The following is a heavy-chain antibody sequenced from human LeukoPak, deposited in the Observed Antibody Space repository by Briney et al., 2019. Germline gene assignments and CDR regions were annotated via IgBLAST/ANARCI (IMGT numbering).Heavy chain of an antibody. CDR3: ATDRNSGKYYDY. Sequence: GGSLRLSCAASGFTFSSYAMSWVRQAPGKGLEWVSAISGSGGSTYYADSVKGRFTISRDNSKNTLYLQMNSLRAEDTAVYYCATDRNSGKYYDYWGQGTLVTVSS. D-gene: IGHD1-26*01. J-gene: IGHJ4*02. CDR2: ISGSGGST. V-gene: IGHV3-23*01. CDR1: GFTFSSYA.